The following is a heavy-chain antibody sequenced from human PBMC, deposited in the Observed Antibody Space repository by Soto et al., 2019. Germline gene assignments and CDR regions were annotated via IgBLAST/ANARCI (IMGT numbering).Heavy chain of an antibody. CDR1: GYTFTGYY. CDR2: INPNSGGT. D-gene: IGHD6-13*01. Sequence: ASVKVSCKASGYTFTGYYMHWVRQAPGQGLEWMGWINPNSGGTNYAQKFQGWVTMTRDTSISTAYMELSRLRSDDTAVYYCARDGDEAAAGIDYWGQGTLVTVSS. V-gene: IGHV1-2*04. J-gene: IGHJ4*02. CDR3: ARDGDEAAAGIDY.